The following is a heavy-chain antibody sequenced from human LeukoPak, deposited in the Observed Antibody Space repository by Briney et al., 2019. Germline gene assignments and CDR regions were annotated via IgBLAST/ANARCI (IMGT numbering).Heavy chain of an antibody. Sequence: GGSLRLSCAASGFTFSSYAMHWVRQAPGKGLEWVAVISYDGSNKYYADSVKGRFTISRDNSKNTLYLQMNSLRAEDTAVYYCAREAEAFDIWGQGTMVTVSS. CDR3: AREAEAFDI. CDR1: GFTFSSYA. CDR2: ISYDGSNK. V-gene: IGHV3-30-3*01. J-gene: IGHJ3*02.